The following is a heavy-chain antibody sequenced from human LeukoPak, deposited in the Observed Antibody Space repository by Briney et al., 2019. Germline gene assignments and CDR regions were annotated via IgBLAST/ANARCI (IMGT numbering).Heavy chain of an antibody. J-gene: IGHJ4*02. D-gene: IGHD6-19*01. Sequence: PSETLSLTCAVYGGSFSGYYWSWIRQPPGKGLEWIGYIYYSGSTNYNPSLKSRVTISVDTSKNQFSLKLSSVTAADTAVYYCAGGWYEAFDYWGQGTLVTVSS. CDR2: IYYSGST. CDR1: GGSFSGYY. V-gene: IGHV4-59*01. CDR3: AGGWYEAFDY.